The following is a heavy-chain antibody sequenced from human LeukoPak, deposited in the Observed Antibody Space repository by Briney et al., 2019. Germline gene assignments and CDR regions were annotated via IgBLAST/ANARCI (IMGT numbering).Heavy chain of an antibody. Sequence: PGGSLRLSCAASGFTFSSYAMHWVRQAPGKGLEWVSFIWYDGSNKYYADSVKGRFTISRDNSKNTLYLQMNSLRAEDTVVYYCARDPYYYDSSGYSYWGQGTPVTVSS. D-gene: IGHD3-22*01. CDR3: ARDPYYYDSSGYSY. CDR1: GFTFSSYA. V-gene: IGHV3-30*02. J-gene: IGHJ4*02. CDR2: IWYDGSNK.